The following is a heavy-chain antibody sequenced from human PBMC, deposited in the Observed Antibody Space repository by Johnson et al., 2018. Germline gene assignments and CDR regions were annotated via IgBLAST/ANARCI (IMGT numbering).Heavy chain of an antibody. CDR3: ARTDGDLDY. J-gene: IGHJ4*02. CDR1: GYTFSTYD. D-gene: IGHD4-17*01. Sequence: QVQLQESGAEVKKPGASVKVSCQASGYTFSTYDINWVRQATGQGLEWLGWVNPDSGNRGYAQKFQGRVTMSRDTSISTAYMELNSLRSEDTAIYYCARTDGDLDYWGQGTLVTVSS. CDR2: VNPDSGNR. V-gene: IGHV1-8*01.